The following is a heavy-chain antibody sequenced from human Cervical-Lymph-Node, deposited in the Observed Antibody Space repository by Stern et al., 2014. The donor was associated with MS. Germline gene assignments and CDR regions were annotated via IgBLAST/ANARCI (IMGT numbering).Heavy chain of an antibody. D-gene: IGHD3-22*01. J-gene: IGHJ2*01. CDR3: ARDLEDYYDSSGYYDWYFDL. V-gene: IGHV4-31*03. Sequence: QLQLQESGPGLVKPSQTLSLTCTVSGGSISSGGYYWSWIRQHPGKGLEWIGYIYYSGSTYYNPSLKSRVTISVDTSKNQFSLKLSSVTAADTAVYYCARDLEDYYDSSGYYDWYFDLWGRGTLVTVSS. CDR1: GGSISSGGYY. CDR2: IYYSGST.